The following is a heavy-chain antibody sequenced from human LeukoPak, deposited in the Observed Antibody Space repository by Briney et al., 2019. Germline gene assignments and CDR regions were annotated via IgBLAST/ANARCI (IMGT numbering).Heavy chain of an antibody. J-gene: IGHJ5*02. D-gene: IGHD2-2*01. CDR1: GYTFTSYD. CDR3: ARDRTRDQLLRSVDWFDP. V-gene: IGHV1-8*01. CDR2: MNPNSGNT. Sequence: ASVKVSCKASGYTFTSYDINWVRQATGQGLEWMGWMNPNSGNTGYAQKFQGRVTMTRNTSISTAYMELSSLRSEDTAVYYCARDRTRDQLLRSVDWFDPWGQGTLVTVSS.